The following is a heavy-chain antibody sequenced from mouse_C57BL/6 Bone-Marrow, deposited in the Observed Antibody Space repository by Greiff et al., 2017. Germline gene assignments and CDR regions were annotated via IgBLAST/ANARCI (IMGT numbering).Heavy chain of an antibody. D-gene: IGHD2-2*01. Sequence: QVQLKQSGAELVRPGASVTLSCKASGYTFTDYEMHWVKQTPVHGLEWIGAIDPETGGTAYNQKFKGKAILTADKSSSTAYMELRSLTSEASAVXYCTRDGYDVYYAMDYWGQGTSVTVSS. CDR3: TRDGYDVYYAMDY. J-gene: IGHJ4*01. V-gene: IGHV1-15*01. CDR1: GYTFTDYE. CDR2: IDPETGGT.